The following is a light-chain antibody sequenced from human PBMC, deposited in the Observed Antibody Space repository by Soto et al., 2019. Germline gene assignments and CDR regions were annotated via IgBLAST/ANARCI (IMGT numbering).Light chain of an antibody. CDR1: SSDLGGYNY. V-gene: IGLV2-14*01. J-gene: IGLJ2*01. CDR3: SSYTSSSTLV. Sequence: QSALTQPASVSGSPGQSITISCTGTSSDLGGYNYVSWYQQHPGKAPKVMIYEVNNRPSGVSNRFSGSKSGNTASLTISGLQAEDEAAYYCSSYTSSSTLVFGGGTKLTVL. CDR2: EVN.